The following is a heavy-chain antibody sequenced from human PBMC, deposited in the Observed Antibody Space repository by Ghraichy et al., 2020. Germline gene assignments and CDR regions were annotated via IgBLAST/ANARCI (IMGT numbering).Heavy chain of an antibody. CDR1: GYSFTRYT. CDR2: ISSSGDRT. D-gene: IGHD6-13*01. V-gene: IGHV3-23*01. CDR3: AKDFNIEAAGRSFQY. Sequence: GGSLRLSCTATGYSFTRYTMTWVRQPPGKGLEWVSGISSSGDRTYYADSVKGRFTISSDNSKSTLSVQMNSLRAEDTAVYYCAKDFNIEAAGRSFQYWGQGTLVIVSS. J-gene: IGHJ1*01.